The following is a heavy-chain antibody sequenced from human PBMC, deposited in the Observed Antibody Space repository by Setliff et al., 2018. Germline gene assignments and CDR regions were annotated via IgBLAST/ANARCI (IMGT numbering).Heavy chain of an antibody. D-gene: IGHD3-16*02. CDR1: GGSISSSNW. Sequence: SETLSLTCAVSGGSISSSNWWSWVRQPPGKGLEWIGSIYTSGSTNYNPSLKSRVTISSDTSKRQFSLRLTSVTAADTAVYYCARLYYDYVWGSYRLYYYYGMDVWGQGTTVTVSS. CDR3: ARLYYDYVWGSYRLYYYYGMDV. J-gene: IGHJ6*02. V-gene: IGHV4-4*02. CDR2: IYTSGST.